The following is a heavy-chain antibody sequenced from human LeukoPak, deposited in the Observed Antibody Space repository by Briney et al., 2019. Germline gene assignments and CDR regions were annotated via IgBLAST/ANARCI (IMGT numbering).Heavy chain of an antibody. Sequence: SETLSLTCAVYGGSFSGYYWSWIRQPPGKGLEWIGEINHGGSTNYNPSLKSRATISVDTSKNQFSLRLSSVTAADTAVYYCARAKDIVVVITAPIFDYWGQGTLVTVSS. CDR2: INHGGST. CDR3: ARAKDIVVVITAPIFDY. V-gene: IGHV4-34*01. D-gene: IGHD2-15*01. CDR1: GGSFSGYY. J-gene: IGHJ4*02.